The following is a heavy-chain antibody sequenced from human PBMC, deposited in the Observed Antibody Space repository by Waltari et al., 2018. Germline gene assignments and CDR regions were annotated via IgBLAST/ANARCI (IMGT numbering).Heavy chain of an antibody. Sequence: QVQLQESGPRLVKSSETLSLTCTVSGGSIRRHYWSWIRQSPGKGLEWVGYVFHSGSTNYNPSLKSRVTMSLDTSKSQFSLKLTSVTPADTAVYYCARDILHSFYYYMDVWGKGTMVTVSS. CDR1: GGSIRRHY. CDR2: VFHSGST. V-gene: IGHV4-59*11. D-gene: IGHD5-18*01. J-gene: IGHJ6*03. CDR3: ARDILHSFYYYMDV.